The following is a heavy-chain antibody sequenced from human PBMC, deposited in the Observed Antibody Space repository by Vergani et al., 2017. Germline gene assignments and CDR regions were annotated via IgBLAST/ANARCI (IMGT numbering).Heavy chain of an antibody. D-gene: IGHD3-10*01. Sequence: QVQLVQSGAEVKKPGSSVKVSCKASGGTFSSYAISWVRQAPGQGLEWMGRIIPIFGTANYAQKFQGRVTITADESTRNAYMELSSLGSEDTAVYYCARARGSGSYYGYYYYGMDVWGQGTTVTVSS. CDR3: ARARGSGSYYGYYYYGMDV. J-gene: IGHJ6*02. V-gene: IGHV1-69*18. CDR1: GGTFSSYA. CDR2: IIPIFGTA.